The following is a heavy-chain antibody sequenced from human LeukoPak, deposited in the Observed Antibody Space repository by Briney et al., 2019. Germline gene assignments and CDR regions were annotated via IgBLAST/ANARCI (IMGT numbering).Heavy chain of an antibody. CDR2: ISNDATKK. V-gene: IGHV3-30*18. CDR3: AKDMNTVTTTFDY. Sequence: GGSLRLSCAASGFTFSTYAMHWVRQAPGKGLEWVAVISNDATKKYYADSVKGRSTISRDNSESTLYLQMNSLRAEDTAVYYCAKDMNTVTTTFDYWGQGTLVTVSP. CDR1: GFTFSTYA. D-gene: IGHD4-17*01. J-gene: IGHJ4*02.